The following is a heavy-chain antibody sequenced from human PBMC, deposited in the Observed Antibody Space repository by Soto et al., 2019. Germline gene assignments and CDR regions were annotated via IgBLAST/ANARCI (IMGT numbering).Heavy chain of an antibody. CDR3: AKSPRSGWYYFDY. J-gene: IGHJ4*02. D-gene: IGHD6-19*01. CDR1: GFTFSSYA. CDR2: ISYDGSNK. Sequence: GGSLRLSCAASGFTFSSYAMHWVRQAPGKGLEWVAVISYDGSNKYYADSVKGRFTISRDNSKNTLYLQMNSLRAEDTAVYYCAKSPRSGWYYFDYWGQGTLVTVSS. V-gene: IGHV3-30-3*02.